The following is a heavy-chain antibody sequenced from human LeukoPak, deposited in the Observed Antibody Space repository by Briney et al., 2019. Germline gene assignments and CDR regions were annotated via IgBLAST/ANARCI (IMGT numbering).Heavy chain of an antibody. CDR1: GFTFSSYA. CDR3: ARAMEIDY. Sequence: GGSLRLSCAASGFTFSSYAMSWVRQAPGKGLEWVSAISGSGGSTYYADSVKGRFTISKDNAKNSLYLQMNSLRAEDTAIYYCARAMEIDYWGQGTLVTVSS. CDR2: ISGSGGST. V-gene: IGHV3-23*01. D-gene: IGHD3-3*01. J-gene: IGHJ4*02.